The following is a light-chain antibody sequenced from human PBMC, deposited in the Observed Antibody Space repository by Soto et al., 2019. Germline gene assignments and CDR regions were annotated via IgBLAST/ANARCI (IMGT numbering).Light chain of an antibody. CDR2: DAS. J-gene: IGKJ5*01. V-gene: IGKV3-20*01. CDR1: QSIARSY. Sequence: EVVLTQSPGTLSLSLGERATLSCRASQSIARSYLAWYQQKPGQAPRLLIYDASTRATGIPDRFSGSGSGTDFTLTISRLEPEDFAVFYCQQYAYSPITFGRGTRLEI. CDR3: QQYAYSPIT.